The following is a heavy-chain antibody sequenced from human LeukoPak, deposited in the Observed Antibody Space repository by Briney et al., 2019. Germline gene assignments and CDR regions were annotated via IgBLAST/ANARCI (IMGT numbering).Heavy chain of an antibody. CDR1: GYTFTGYD. J-gene: IGHJ4*02. CDR2: MNPDSGNA. D-gene: IGHD1-26*01. CDR3: SRGRSGNYLLAELDY. V-gene: IGHV1-8*01. Sequence: ASVKVSCKASGYTFTGYDIHWVRHATGQGLEWMGWMNPDSGNAGSARKFQGRVTFTRDTSISIAFMELSSLRSDDTAVYFCSRGRSGNYLLAELDYWGQGALCTVSS.